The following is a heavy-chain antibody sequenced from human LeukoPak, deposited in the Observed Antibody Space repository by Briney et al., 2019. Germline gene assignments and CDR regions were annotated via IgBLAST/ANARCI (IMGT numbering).Heavy chain of an antibody. CDR1: GFTFSSYS. Sequence: GGSLRLSCAASGFTFSSYSMNWVRQAPGKGLEWVSSISSSSSYIYYADSVKGRFTISRDNAKNSLYLQMNSLRAEDTAVYYCARHGARVVALGAFDIWGQGTMVTVSS. D-gene: IGHD2-2*01. J-gene: IGHJ3*02. CDR2: ISSSSSYI. V-gene: IGHV3-21*01. CDR3: ARHGARVVALGAFDI.